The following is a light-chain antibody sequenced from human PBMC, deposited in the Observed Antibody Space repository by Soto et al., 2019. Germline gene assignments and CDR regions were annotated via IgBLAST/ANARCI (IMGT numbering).Light chain of an antibody. CDR2: GNS. CDR3: QSYDSSLSYV. CDR1: SSNIGAGYD. J-gene: IGLJ1*01. Sequence: QSVLTQPPSVSGAPGQRVTISCTGSSSNIGAGYDVHWYQQLPGTAPKLLIYGNSNRPSGVPDRFSGSKSGTSASLAITGLQAEDEADYYCQSYDSSLSYVLGTATKVTV. V-gene: IGLV1-40*01.